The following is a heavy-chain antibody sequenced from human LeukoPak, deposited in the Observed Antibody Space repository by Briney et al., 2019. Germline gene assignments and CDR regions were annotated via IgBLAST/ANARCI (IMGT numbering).Heavy chain of an antibody. CDR2: ISDSGGGT. V-gene: IGHV3-23*01. CDR3: AKLPGRAADY. CDR1: GFTFSSYV. J-gene: IGHJ4*02. Sequence: GGSLRLSCAASGFTFSSYVMNWVRQAPGKGLEWVSGISDSGGGTYYADSVKGRFTISRDNSKNTLYLQMNSLRAEDTAVYYCAKLPGRAADYWGQGTLVTVSS.